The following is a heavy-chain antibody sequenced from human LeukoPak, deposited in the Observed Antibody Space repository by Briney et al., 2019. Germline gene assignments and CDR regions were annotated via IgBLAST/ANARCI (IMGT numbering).Heavy chain of an antibody. CDR2: IYSGGST. Sequence: GGSLRLSCAASGFTFSSNWMSWVRQAPGKGLEWVSVIYSGGSTYYADSVKGRFTISRDNSKNTLYLQMNSLRAEDTAVYYCASEVWGRYCSSTSCYKDYMDVWGKGTTVTISS. V-gene: IGHV3-66*01. J-gene: IGHJ6*03. CDR3: ASEVWGRYCSSTSCYKDYMDV. CDR1: GFTFSSNW. D-gene: IGHD2-2*02.